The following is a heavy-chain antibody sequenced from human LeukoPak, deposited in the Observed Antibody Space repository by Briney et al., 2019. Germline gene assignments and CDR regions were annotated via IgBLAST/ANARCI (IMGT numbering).Heavy chain of an antibody. CDR1: GGSITSSNNY. CDR3: ARDLGVVSHYPN. V-gene: IGHV4-61*02. Sequence: SETLSLTCTVSGGSITSSNNYWNWIRQSAGKGLEWIGRIYRSGITNYNPSLKSRVTMSIDASKSLFSLNLTSVTATDTAVYYCARDLGVVSHYPNWGQGTLVTVSS. D-gene: IGHD1-26*01. CDR2: IYRSGIT. J-gene: IGHJ4*02.